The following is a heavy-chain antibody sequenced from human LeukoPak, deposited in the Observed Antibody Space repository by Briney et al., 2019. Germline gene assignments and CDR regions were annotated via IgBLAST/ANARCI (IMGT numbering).Heavy chain of an antibody. CDR3: ATDDYRGLGY. V-gene: IGHV3-74*01. Sequence: RGGFLRLFCVNPGNTFSKYYIHWVRQGSGEGLVWVSHIIQDGSVTSYADSVKGRFTISRDNAKNTVYLQLNNLRAEDTAVYYCATDDYRGLGYWGQGTLVTVSS. CDR2: IIQDGSVT. J-gene: IGHJ4*02. CDR1: GNTFSKYY. D-gene: IGHD3-16*01.